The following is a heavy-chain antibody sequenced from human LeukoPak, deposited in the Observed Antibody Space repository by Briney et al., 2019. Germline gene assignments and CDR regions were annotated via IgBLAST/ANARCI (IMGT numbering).Heavy chain of an antibody. D-gene: IGHD3-10*01. V-gene: IGHV4-59*11. J-gene: IGHJ6*03. CDR1: GASISSHH. CDR3: ARAGEDYYGSGSGYYYYYMDV. Sequence: SETLSLTCSVSGASISSHHWSWIRQPAGAGLEWIGYIYYSGSTNYNPSLKSRVTISLDTSKNQFSLKLSSVTAADTAVYYCARAGEDYYGSGSGYYYYYMDVWGKGNTVTISS. CDR2: IYYSGST.